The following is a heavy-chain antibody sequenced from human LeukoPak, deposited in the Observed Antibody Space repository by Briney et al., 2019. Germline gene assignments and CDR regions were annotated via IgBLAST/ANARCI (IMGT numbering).Heavy chain of an antibody. V-gene: IGHV4-31*03. D-gene: IGHD4-17*01. J-gene: IGHJ5*02. CDR3: ARAYRYGQGGLWFDP. CDR2: IYYSGST. CDR1: GGSISSGGYY. Sequence: SETLSPTCTVSGGSISSGGYYWSWIRQHPGKGLEWIGYIYYSGSTYYNPSLKSRVTISVDTSKNQFSLKLSSVTAADTAVYYCARAYRYGQGGLWFDPWGQGTLVTVSS.